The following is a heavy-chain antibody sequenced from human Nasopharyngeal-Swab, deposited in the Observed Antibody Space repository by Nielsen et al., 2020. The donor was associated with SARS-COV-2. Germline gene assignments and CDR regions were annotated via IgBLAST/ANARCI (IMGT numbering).Heavy chain of an antibody. CDR3: ARASIFGYYYYYMDV. CDR1: GGSFSGYY. D-gene: IGHD3-9*01. CDR2: INHSGST. V-gene: IGHV4-34*01. Sequence: SETLSLTCAVYGGSFSGYYWCWIRQPPGKGLEWIGEINHSGSTNYNPSLKSRVTMSVDTSKNQFSLKLSSVTAADTAIYYCARASIFGYYYYYMDVWDKGTTVTVSS. J-gene: IGHJ6*03.